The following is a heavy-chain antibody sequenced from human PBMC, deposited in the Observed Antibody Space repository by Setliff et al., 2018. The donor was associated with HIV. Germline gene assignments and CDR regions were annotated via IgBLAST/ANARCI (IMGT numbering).Heavy chain of an antibody. V-gene: IGHV1-8*02. CDR2: MNPNSGNT. CDR1: GGTLSTYA. J-gene: IGHJ6*03. CDR3: ARARRDSYDRGRRNHYYIDV. Sequence: GASVKVSCKASGGTLSTYAVSWVRQAPGQGLEWMGWMNPNSGNTGYAQRFQGRVTMTRNTSISTAYMELSRLKFEDTAVYYCARARRDSYDRGRRNHYYIDVWGKGTTVTVSS. D-gene: IGHD3-22*01.